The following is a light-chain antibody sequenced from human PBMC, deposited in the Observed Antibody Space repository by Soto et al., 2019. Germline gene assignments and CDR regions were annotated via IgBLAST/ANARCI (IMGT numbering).Light chain of an antibody. J-gene: IGKJ2*01. CDR3: QQYGSSPKT. V-gene: IGKV3-20*01. CDR1: QSVSSSS. CDR2: GAS. Sequence: EIVLTQSPGTLSLSPGERATLSCRASQSVSSSSLAWYQQKPGQAPRLLIYGASSRATGIPDRFSGSGSGTDFTLTISRLEPEDFALYYCQQYGSSPKTFGQGTKLEIK.